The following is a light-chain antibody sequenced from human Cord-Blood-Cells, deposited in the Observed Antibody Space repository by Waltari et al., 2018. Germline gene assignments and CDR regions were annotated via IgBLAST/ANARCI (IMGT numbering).Light chain of an antibody. Sequence: EIVLTQSPDTLSLSPGERATLSCRASQSVSSSYLAWYQQNPGQAPRLPIYGASSRATGIPDRFSGSGSGTDFTLTISRLEPEDFAVYYCQQYGSSPYTFGQGTKLEIK. V-gene: IGKV3-20*01. CDR3: QQYGSSPYT. CDR1: QSVSSSY. CDR2: GAS. J-gene: IGKJ2*01.